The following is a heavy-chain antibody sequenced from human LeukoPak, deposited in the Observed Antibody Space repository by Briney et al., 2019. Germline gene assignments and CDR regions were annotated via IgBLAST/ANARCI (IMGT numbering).Heavy chain of an antibody. CDR2: ITSSSSYT. D-gene: IGHD4-17*01. CDR3: AKFGDGKDYGLYYYYYYMDV. Sequence: PGGSLRLSCAASGFTFSTYNMNWVRQAPGKGLEWVSSITSSSSYTFYADSVKGRFTISRDNSKNTLYLQMNSLRAEDTAVYYCAKFGDGKDYGLYYYYYYMDVWGKGTTVTISS. CDR1: GFTFSTYN. V-gene: IGHV3-21*01. J-gene: IGHJ6*03.